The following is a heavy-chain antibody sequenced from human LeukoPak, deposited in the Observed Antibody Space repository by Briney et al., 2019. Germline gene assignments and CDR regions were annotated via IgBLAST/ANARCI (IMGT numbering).Heavy chain of an antibody. V-gene: IGHV3-7*04. CDR3: ARGAWEPEM. J-gene: IGHJ3*02. CDR2: IQQDGSDK. D-gene: IGHD1-26*01. CDR1: GFTFSRFY. Sequence: PGGSLRLSCATSGFTFSRFYMTWVRQTPGKGLEWVASIQQDGSDKYYVDSVKGRFTISRDNARKSLYLQMNSLRAEDTAVYYCARGAWEPEMWGQGTMVTVSS.